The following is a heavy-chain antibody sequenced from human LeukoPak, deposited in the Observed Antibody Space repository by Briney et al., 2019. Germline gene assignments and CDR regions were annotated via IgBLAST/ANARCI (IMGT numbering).Heavy chain of an antibody. CDR1: GGSISSYY. CDR3: ARFFISTGELAYNGYFDY. D-gene: IGHD1-26*01. V-gene: IGHV4-59*08. Sequence: KPSETLSLTCTVSGGSISSYYWSWIRQPPGKGLEWIGYIYYSGSTNYNPSLKSRVTISVDTSKNQFSLKLGSVTAADTAVYYCARFFISTGELAYNGYFDYWGQGTLVTVSS. J-gene: IGHJ4*02. CDR2: IYYSGST.